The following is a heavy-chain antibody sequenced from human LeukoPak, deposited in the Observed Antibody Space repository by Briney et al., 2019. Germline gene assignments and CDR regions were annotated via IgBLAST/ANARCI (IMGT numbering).Heavy chain of an antibody. J-gene: IGHJ4*02. Sequence: SETLSLTCTVSGASISSFYWSWVRQPAGKGLEWIGRIYTSGGTNYNPSLKSRVTMSIDTSKNQFSLKLYSVTAADTAVYYCVTDRSGSYDYWGQGILVTVSS. CDR2: IYTSGGT. V-gene: IGHV4-4*07. D-gene: IGHD1-26*01. CDR1: GASISSFY. CDR3: VTDRSGSYDY.